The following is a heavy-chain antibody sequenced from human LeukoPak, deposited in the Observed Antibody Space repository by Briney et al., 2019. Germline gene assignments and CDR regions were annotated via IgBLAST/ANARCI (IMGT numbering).Heavy chain of an antibody. V-gene: IGHV3-20*04. J-gene: IGHJ6*03. CDR2: INWNGGST. Sequence: GGSLRLSCAASGFTFDDYGMSWVRQAPGKGLEWGSGINWNGGSTGYADSVKGRFTISRDNANNSLYLQMNSLRAEDTALYYCASVKAVAGTAQYYYYYYYMDVWGKGTTVSVSS. CDR3: ASVKAVAGTAQYYYYYYYMDV. D-gene: IGHD6-19*01. CDR1: GFTFDDYG.